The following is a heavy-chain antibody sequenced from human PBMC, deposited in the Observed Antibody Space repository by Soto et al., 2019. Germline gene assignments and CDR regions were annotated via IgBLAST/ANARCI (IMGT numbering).Heavy chain of an antibody. Sequence: GASVKVSCKASTYTFTAYYVHWVRQAPGQGLEWMGWINPHSGGTNYAPSLQGRVTLTRDTSIRTAYMDLSSLTNDDTAVYYCARGIVVAGKYYFDLWGQGTLVTVSS. CDR1: TYTFTAYY. CDR3: ARGIVVAGKYYFDL. V-gene: IGHV1-2*02. D-gene: IGHD6-19*01. CDR2: INPHSGGT. J-gene: IGHJ4*02.